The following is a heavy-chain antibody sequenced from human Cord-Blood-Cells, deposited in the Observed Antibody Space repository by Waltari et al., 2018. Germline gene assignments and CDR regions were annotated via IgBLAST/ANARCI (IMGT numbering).Heavy chain of an antibody. Sequence: QVQLQQWGAGLLKPTATLSLTCAVYGGSFSGYYWSWIRQPPGKGLEWIGEINHSGSTNYNPSLKSRVTISVDTSKNQFSLKLSSVTAADTAVYYCARARVVPAALYYYYYMDVWGKGTTVTVSS. J-gene: IGHJ6*03. D-gene: IGHD2-2*01. CDR3: ARARVVPAALYYYYYMDV. V-gene: IGHV4-34*01. CDR2: INHSGST. CDR1: GGSFSGYY.